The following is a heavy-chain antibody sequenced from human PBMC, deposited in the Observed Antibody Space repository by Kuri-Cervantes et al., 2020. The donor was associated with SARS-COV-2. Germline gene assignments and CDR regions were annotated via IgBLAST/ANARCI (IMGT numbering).Heavy chain of an antibody. Sequence: SETLSLTCAVYGGSFSAYYWSWIRQPPRKGLGWIGEINHSGSTNYNPSLKSRVTISVDTSKHQLSLKLSSVTAADTAVYYCAGSPGGVFDCWGQGTLVTVSS. J-gene: IGHJ4*02. CDR3: AGSPGGVFDC. V-gene: IGHV4-34*01. CDR1: GGSFSAYY. D-gene: IGHD3-16*01. CDR2: INHSGST.